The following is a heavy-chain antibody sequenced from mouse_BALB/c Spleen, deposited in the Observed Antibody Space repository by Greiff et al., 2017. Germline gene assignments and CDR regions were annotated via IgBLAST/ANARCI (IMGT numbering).Heavy chain of an antibody. Sequence: DVKLVESGGGLVQPGGSMKLSCVASGFTFSNYWMNWVRQSPEKGLEWVAEIRLKSNNYATHYAESVKGRFTISRDDSKSSVYLQMNNLRAEDTGIYYCTRMITTRGPWFAYWGQGTLVTVSA. V-gene: IGHV6-6*02. CDR3: TRMITTRGPWFAY. CDR1: GFTFSNYW. D-gene: IGHD2-4*01. CDR2: IRLKSNNYAT. J-gene: IGHJ3*01.